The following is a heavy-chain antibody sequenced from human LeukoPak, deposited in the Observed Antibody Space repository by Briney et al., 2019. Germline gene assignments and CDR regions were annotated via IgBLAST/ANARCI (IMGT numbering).Heavy chain of an antibody. CDR2: IYYSGST. CDR1: GGSISSSSYY. D-gene: IGHD2-21*02. V-gene: IGHV4-39*01. J-gene: IGHJ4*02. CDR3: ARLVPRLPCGGDCYANFDY. Sequence: PSETLSLTCTVSGGSISSSSYYWGWIRQPPGKGLEWIGSIYYSGSTYYNPSLKSRVTISVDTSKNQFSLKLSSVTAADTAVYYCARLVPRLPCGGDCYANFDYWGQGTLVTVPS.